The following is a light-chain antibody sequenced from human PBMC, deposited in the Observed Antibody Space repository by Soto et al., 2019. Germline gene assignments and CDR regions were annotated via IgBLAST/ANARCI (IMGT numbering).Light chain of an antibody. CDR3: QQLNSYPRT. CDR2: AAS. CDR1: QGISSY. J-gene: IGKJ1*01. V-gene: IGKV1-9*01. Sequence: DIQLTQSPSFLFASVGDRVTMTCRASQGISSYLAWYQQKPGKAPKLLIYAASTLQSGVPSRFSGSGSGTEFTLTISSLQPEDFATYYCQQLNSYPRTFGQGTKVDIK.